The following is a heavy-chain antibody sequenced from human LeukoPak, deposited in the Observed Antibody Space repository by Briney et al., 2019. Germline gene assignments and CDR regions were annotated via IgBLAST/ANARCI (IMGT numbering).Heavy chain of an antibody. CDR2: ISGSGGSI. V-gene: IGHV3-23*01. J-gene: IGHJ4*02. CDR3: AKDLSSSWYNFDY. D-gene: IGHD6-13*01. Sequence: GGSLRLSCAASGFTFNNYAMSWVRKAPGKGLEWVSAISGSGGSIYYADSVKGRFTISRDKSKNTLYLQMNSLRAEDTAVYYCAKDLSSSWYNFDYWGQGTLVTVSS. CDR1: GFTFNNYA.